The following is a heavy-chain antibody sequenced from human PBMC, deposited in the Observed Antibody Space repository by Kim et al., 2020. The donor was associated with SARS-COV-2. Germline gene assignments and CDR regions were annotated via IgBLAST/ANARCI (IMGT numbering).Heavy chain of an antibody. V-gene: IGHV5-51*01. J-gene: IGHJ3*02. D-gene: IGHD2-8*01. CDR1: GYSFTSYW. CDR3: AVPVDRGDGVDI. CDR2: IYPDDSET. Sequence: GESLKISCKGSGYSFTSYWIGWVRQMPGKGLEWMAIIYPDDSETRYSPSFQGQVTIPADNSITTAFLQWSSLKASDTAMYYCAVPVDRGDGVDIWGQGTMVTVSS.